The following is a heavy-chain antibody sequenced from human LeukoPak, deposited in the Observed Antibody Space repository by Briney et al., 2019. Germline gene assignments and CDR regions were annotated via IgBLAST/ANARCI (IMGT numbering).Heavy chain of an antibody. CDR1: GYTFTGYY. CDR2: INPNSGGT. D-gene: IGHD3-10*01. V-gene: IGHV1-2*02. J-gene: IGHJ4*02. Sequence: ASVKVSCKASGYTFTGYYMHWVRQAPGQGLEWMGWINPNSGGTNYAQKFQGRVTMARDTSISTAYMELSRLRSDDTAVYYCARVFRSGIYGSGPIDYWGQGTLVTVSS. CDR3: ARVFRSGIYGSGPIDY.